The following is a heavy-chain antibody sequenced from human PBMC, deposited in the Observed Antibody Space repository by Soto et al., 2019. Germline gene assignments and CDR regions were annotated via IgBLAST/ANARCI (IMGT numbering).Heavy chain of an antibody. J-gene: IGHJ5*02. V-gene: IGHV4-39*01. CDR2: MYYSGST. CDR3: ARLGDFWSGYYLANWFDP. D-gene: IGHD3-3*01. CDR1: GRSISSSSYY. Sequence: PETLSLTCTVSGRSISSSSYYWGWIRQPPGKGLEWIGSMYYSGSTYYNPSLKRRVTISVDTSKIRCSLKRGSVTAADTAVYYCARLGDFWSGYYLANWFDPWGQGTLVTVSS.